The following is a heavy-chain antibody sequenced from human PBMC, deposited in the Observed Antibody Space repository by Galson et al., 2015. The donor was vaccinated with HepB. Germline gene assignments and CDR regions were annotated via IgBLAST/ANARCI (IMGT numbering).Heavy chain of an antibody. CDR1: GGTFSSYA. D-gene: IGHD6-13*01. CDR3: ARGHSRKDLWIDY. V-gene: IGHV1-69*04. CDR2: IIPILGIA. J-gene: IGHJ4*02. Sequence: SVKVSCKASGGTFSSYAISWVRQAPGQGLEWMGRIIPILGIANYAQKFQGRVTITADKSTSTAYMELSSLRSEDTAVYYCARGHSRKDLWIDYWGQGTLVTVSS.